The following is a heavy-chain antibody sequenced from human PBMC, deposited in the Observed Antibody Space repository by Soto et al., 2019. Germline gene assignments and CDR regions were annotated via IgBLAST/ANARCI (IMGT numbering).Heavy chain of an antibody. CDR2: IYPGDSDT. D-gene: IGHD3-22*01. Sequence: DSLKISCKGSGYSFTSYWIGWVRQMPGKGLEWMGIIYPGDSDTRYSPSFQGQVTISADKSISTAYLQWSSLKASDTAMYYCATRNPQADSSGYFPDAFAIWGQGTMVTVS. J-gene: IGHJ3*02. V-gene: IGHV5-51*01. CDR1: GYSFTSYW. CDR3: ATRNPQADSSGYFPDAFAI.